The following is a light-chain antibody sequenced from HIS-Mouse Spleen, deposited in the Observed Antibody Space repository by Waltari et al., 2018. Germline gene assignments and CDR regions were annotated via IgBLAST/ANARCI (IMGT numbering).Light chain of an antibody. CDR2: EGS. CDR3: CSYAGSSTFFYV. V-gene: IGLV2-23*03. Sequence: QSALTQPASVSGSPGQSITISCTGTSSDFGSYNLVSWYQQHPGKAPKLMIYEGSKRPSGVSNRFSGSKSGNTASLTISGLQAEDEADYYCCSYAGSSTFFYVFGTGTKVTVL. CDR1: SSDFGSYNL. J-gene: IGLJ1*01.